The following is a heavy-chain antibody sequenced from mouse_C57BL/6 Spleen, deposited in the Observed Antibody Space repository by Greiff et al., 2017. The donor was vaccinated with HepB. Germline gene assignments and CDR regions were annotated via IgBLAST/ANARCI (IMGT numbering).Heavy chain of an antibody. CDR2: IYPGDGDT. Sequence: QVQLQQSGPELVKPGASVKISCKASGYAFSSSWMNWVKQRPGKGLEWIGRIYPGDGDTNYNGKFKGKATLTADKTSSTAYMQLSSLTSEDSAVYFCARSGSSYGAMDYWGQVTSVTVSS. J-gene: IGHJ4*01. V-gene: IGHV1-82*01. CDR1: GYAFSSSW. CDR3: ARSGSSYGAMDY. D-gene: IGHD1-1*01.